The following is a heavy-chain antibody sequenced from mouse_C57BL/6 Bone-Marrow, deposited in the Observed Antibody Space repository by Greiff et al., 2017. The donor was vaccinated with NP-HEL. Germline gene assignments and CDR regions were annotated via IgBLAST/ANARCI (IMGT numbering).Heavy chain of an antibody. D-gene: IGHD3-2*02. CDR3: ARRAQATGFYAMDY. CDR2: ISSGGSYT. Sequence: EVKLMESGGDLVKPGGSLKLSCAASGFTFSSYGMSWVRQTPDKRLEWVATISSGGSYTYYPDSVKGRFTISRDNAKNTLYLQMSSLKSEDTAMYYCARRAQATGFYAMDYWGQGTSVTVSS. V-gene: IGHV5-6*02. CDR1: GFTFSSYG. J-gene: IGHJ4*01.